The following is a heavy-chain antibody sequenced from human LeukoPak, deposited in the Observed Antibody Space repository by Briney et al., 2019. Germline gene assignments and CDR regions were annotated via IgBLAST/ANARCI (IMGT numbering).Heavy chain of an antibody. CDR3: AKDWEYCSGGRCRTYGGLDY. J-gene: IGHJ4*02. CDR1: GFTVSTNS. Sequence: GGSLRLSCTVSGFTVSTNSMSWVRQAPGKGLEWVSFIYSDNTHYSDSVKGRFAISRDNSKNTLYLQMNSLRAEDTAVYYCAKDWEYCSGGRCRTYGGLDYWGQGTLVTVSS. CDR2: IYSDNT. V-gene: IGHV3-53*01. D-gene: IGHD2-15*01.